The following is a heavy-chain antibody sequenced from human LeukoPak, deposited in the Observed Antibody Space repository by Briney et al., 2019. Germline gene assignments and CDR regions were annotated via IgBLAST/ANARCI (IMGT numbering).Heavy chain of an antibody. CDR2: IIPIFGTA. CDR3: ARGPTYYYGSGSYLEY. Sequence: SVKVSCKASGGTFSSYAISWVRQAPGQGLEWMGGIIPIFGTANYAQKFQGRVTITTDESTSTAYMELSSLRSEDTAVYYCARGPTYYYGSGSYLEYWGQGTLVTVSS. CDR1: GGTFSSYA. V-gene: IGHV1-69*05. D-gene: IGHD3-10*01. J-gene: IGHJ4*02.